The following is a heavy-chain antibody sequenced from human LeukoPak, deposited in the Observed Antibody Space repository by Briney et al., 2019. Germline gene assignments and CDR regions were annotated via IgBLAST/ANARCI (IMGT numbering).Heavy chain of an antibody. D-gene: IGHD3-22*01. Sequence: PSETLSLTCAVYGGSFSGYYWSWIRQPPGKGLEWIGEINHRGSTNYNPSLKSRVTISVDTSKNQFSLKLSSVTAADTAVYYCARGRPARGADYYDSSGPIYYMDVWGKGTTVTVSS. CDR3: ARGRPARGADYYDSSGPIYYMDV. J-gene: IGHJ6*03. V-gene: IGHV4-34*01. CDR2: INHRGST. CDR1: GGSFSGYY.